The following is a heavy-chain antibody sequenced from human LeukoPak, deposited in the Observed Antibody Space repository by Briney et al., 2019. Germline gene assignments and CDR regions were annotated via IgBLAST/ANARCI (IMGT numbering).Heavy chain of an antibody. CDR3: TVYYYGSGRD. J-gene: IGHJ4*02. CDR1: GFTFSNAW. Sequence: GGSLRLSCAASGFTFSNAWMSWVRQAPGKGPEWVGRIKSKTDVGTTDYTTPVKGRFTISRDDSKITLYLQMNSLKTEDTAVYYCTVYYYGSGRDWGQGILVTVSS. V-gene: IGHV3-15*01. D-gene: IGHD3-10*01. CDR2: IKSKTDVGTT.